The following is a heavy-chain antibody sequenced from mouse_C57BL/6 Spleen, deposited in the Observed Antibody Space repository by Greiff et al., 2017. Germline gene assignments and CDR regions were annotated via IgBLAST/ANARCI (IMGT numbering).Heavy chain of an antibody. D-gene: IGHD1-1*01. J-gene: IGHJ1*03. Sequence: VQLKESGGDLVKPGGSLKLSCAASGFTFSSYGMSWVRQTPDKRLEWVATISSGGSYTYYPDSVKWRFTISRDNAKNTLYLQMSSLKSEDTAMYYCARQGYYYGSSHHWYFDVWGTGTTVTVSS. CDR3: ARQGYYYGSSHHWYFDV. V-gene: IGHV5-6*01. CDR2: ISSGGSYT. CDR1: GFTFSSYG.